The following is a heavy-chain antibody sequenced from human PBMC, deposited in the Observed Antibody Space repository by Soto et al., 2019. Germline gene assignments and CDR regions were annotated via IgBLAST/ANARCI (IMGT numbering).Heavy chain of an antibody. CDR1: GGSISGADW. V-gene: IGHV4-4*02. CDR3: ARSSYEKRGLDC. J-gene: IGHJ4*02. D-gene: IGHD3-3*01. Sequence: QVQLQESGPGLVKPSGTLSLTCAVSGGSISGADWWSWVRRPPGKGLEWIGETAHEGFTNYNAYLESRVSISVDKPANQFSLKLNSVTAADTAVYYCARSSYEKRGLDCWGQGTLVTISS. CDR2: TAHEGFT.